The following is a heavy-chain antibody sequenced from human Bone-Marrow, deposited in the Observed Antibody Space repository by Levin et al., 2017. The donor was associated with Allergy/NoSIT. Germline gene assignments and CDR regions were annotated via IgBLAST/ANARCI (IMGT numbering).Heavy chain of an antibody. D-gene: IGHD3-22*01. V-gene: IGHV4-61*08. CDR2: IYKTGST. Sequence: SETLSLTCTVSGGSVSSAGSYWTWIRQSPGKGLQWIGFIYKTGSTEYNPSLKGRVTMSLDTSKNKFSLKLTSVTAADTALYYCARDSGRDDSSGYYPPPHWFDPWGPGTLVTVSS. CDR1: GGSVSSAGSY. J-gene: IGHJ5*02. CDR3: ARDSGRDDSSGYYPPPHWFDP.